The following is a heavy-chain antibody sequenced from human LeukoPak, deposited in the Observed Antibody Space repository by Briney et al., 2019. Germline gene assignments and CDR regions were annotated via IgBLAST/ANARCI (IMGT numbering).Heavy chain of an antibody. CDR3: ARDNLRSSGWYYFDY. Sequence: GGSLRLSCAASGFTFSSYSMNWVRQAPGKGLEWVSYISSGSSTIYYADSVKGRFTISRDNAKNSLYLQMNSLRDEDTAVYYCARDNLRSSGWYYFDYWGQGTLVTVSS. CDR1: GFTFSSYS. J-gene: IGHJ4*02. D-gene: IGHD6-19*01. CDR2: ISSGSSTI. V-gene: IGHV3-48*02.